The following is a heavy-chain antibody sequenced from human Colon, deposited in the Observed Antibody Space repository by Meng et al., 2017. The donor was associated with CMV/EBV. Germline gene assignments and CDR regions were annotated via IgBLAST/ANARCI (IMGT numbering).Heavy chain of an antibody. CDR3: ARSFRGYQLLYSTGNYYYYGMDV. J-gene: IGHJ6*02. Sequence: SVKVSCKASGGTFSSYTISWVRQAPGQGLEWMGRIIPILGIANYAQKFQGRVTITADKSTSTAYMELSSLRSEDTAVYYCARSFRGYQLLYSTGNYYYYGMDVWGQGTTVTVSS. CDR2: IIPILGIA. CDR1: GGTFSSYT. D-gene: IGHD2-2*02. V-gene: IGHV1-69*02.